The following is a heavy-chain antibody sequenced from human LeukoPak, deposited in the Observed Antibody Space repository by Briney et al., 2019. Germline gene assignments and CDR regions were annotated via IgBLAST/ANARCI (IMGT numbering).Heavy chain of an antibody. CDR2: INPNSGGT. J-gene: IGHJ4*02. D-gene: IGHD3-22*01. Sequence: ASVKVSCKASGYTFTGYYIHWVRQAPGQGLEWMGWINPNSGGTNYAQKFQGRVTMTRDTSISTAYMELSGLRSEDTAVYYCARGTYYYDSSGSSFDYWGQGTLVTVSS. V-gene: IGHV1-2*02. CDR3: ARGTYYYDSSGSSFDY. CDR1: GYTFTGYY.